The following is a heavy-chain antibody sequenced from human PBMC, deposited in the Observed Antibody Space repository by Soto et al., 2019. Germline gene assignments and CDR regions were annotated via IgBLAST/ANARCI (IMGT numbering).Heavy chain of an antibody. CDR1: GGSISSGGYS. CDR3: ARAHYGDYGYGMDV. J-gene: IGHJ6*02. V-gene: IGHV4-30-2*01. D-gene: IGHD4-17*01. CDR2: IYHGGYT. Sequence: QLQLQESGSGLVKPSQTLSLTCAVSGGSISSGGYSWSWIRQPPGKGLEWIGYIYHGGYTYYNPSVRSRVTISVDRSKNQFSLTLSSVTAADTAVYYCARAHYGDYGYGMDVWGQGTTVTVSS.